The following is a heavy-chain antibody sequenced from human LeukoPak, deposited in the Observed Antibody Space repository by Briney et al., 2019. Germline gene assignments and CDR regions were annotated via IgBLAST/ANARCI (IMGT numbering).Heavy chain of an antibody. J-gene: IGHJ4*02. CDR1: GYSFSGYW. Sequence: PGESLKISCKGSGYSFSGYWIGWARRMPGKGLEWMGIIYPSDSDTRYSPSFQGQVTISADKSISTAYLQWSSLKASDTAMYYCARLHCSSTTCPFDYWGQGTLVTVSS. CDR2: IYPSDSDT. D-gene: IGHD2-2*01. V-gene: IGHV5-51*01. CDR3: ARLHCSSTTCPFDY.